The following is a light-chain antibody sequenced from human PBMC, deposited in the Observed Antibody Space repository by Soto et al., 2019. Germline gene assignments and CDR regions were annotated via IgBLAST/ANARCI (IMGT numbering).Light chain of an antibody. J-gene: IGKJ5*01. Sequence: EIVLTQSPATLSVSPGERATLSCRASQSVRSNLAWYQQKPGQAPRLLIYGASARATGIPAKFSGSGSGTDFTLTISSLEPEDFAVYYCQQRSNWPRPITFGQGTRLEIK. CDR3: QQRSNWPRPIT. CDR1: QSVRSN. CDR2: GAS. V-gene: IGKV3-11*01.